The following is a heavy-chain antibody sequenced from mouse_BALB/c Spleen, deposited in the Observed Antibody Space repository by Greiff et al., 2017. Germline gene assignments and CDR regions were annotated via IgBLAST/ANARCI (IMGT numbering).Heavy chain of an antibody. CDR2: IYPGDGDT. J-gene: IGHJ1*01. D-gene: IGHD1-1*01. CDR1: GYAFSSYW. V-gene: IGHV1-80*01. CDR3: ARGSSYWYFDV. Sequence: QVQLQQSGAELVRPGSSVKISCKASGYAFSSYWMNWVKQRPGQGLEWIGQIYPGDGDTNYNGKFKGKATLTADKSSSTAYMQLSSLTSEDSAVYFCARGSSYWYFDVWGAGTTVTVSS.